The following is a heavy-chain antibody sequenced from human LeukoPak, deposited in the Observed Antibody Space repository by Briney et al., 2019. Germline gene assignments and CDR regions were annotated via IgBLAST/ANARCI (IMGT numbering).Heavy chain of an antibody. CDR1: GFTVSSNY. CDR3: ARERYTTVTWGCFDY. D-gene: IGHD4-17*01. CDR2: IWYDGSNK. V-gene: IGHV3-33*08. J-gene: IGHJ4*02. Sequence: GGSLRLSCAASGFTVSSNYMSWVRQAPGKGLEWVAVIWYDGSNKYYADSVKGRFTISRDNSKNTLYLQMNSLRAEDTAVYYCARERYTTVTWGCFDYWGQGTLVTVSS.